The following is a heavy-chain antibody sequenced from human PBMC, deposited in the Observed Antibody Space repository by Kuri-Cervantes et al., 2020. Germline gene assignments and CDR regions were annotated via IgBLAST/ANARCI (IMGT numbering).Heavy chain of an antibody. CDR1: GASISSYY. CDR2: IYHSGTT. J-gene: IGHJ4*02. V-gene: IGHV4-59*01. CDR3: ARSFYGYFDN. Sequence: ESLKISCSVSGASISSYYWSWVRQPPGKGLEWIAYIYHSGTTKYNPSLKSRVTISLDTSKNQVSLRLSSVTAADTAVYYCARSFYGYFDNWAQGTLVTVSS. D-gene: IGHD2/OR15-2a*01.